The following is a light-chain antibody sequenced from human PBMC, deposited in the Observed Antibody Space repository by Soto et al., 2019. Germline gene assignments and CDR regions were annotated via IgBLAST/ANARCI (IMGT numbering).Light chain of an antibody. CDR2: GNI. J-gene: IGLJ2*01. CDR1: SSNIGAGYD. CDR3: QSYDSSLSGSL. Sequence: QSVLTQPPSVSEAPGQRVTISCTGSSSNIGAGYDVHWYQQLPGTAPKLLIYGNINRPSGVPDRFSGSKSGTSGSLAITGLQAEDEADYYCQSYDSSLSGSLFGGGTKLTVL. V-gene: IGLV1-40*01.